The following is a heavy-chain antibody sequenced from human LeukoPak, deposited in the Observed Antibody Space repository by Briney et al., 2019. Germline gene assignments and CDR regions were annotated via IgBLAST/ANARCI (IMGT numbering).Heavy chain of an antibody. Sequence: GGSLGLSCAASGFAFSSYWMSWVRQAPGEGLEWVAKINQDGTEKAYVDSVRGRFTISRDNAKNSLFLQMNSLRAEDTAVYYCARGPLIAAAGTWWGQGTLVTVSS. CDR3: ARGPLIAAAGTW. V-gene: IGHV3-7*03. J-gene: IGHJ4*02. D-gene: IGHD6-13*01. CDR1: GFAFSSYW. CDR2: INQDGTEK.